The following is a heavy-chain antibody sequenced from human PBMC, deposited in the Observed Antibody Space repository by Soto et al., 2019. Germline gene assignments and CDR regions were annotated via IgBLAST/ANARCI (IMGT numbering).Heavy chain of an antibody. CDR2: IWYDGSNK. V-gene: IGHV3-33*01. J-gene: IGHJ4*02. Sequence: QVQLVESGGGVVQPGRSLRLSCAASGFTFSSYGMHWVRQAPGKGLEWVAVIWYDGSNKYYADSAKGRFTISRDNSNNTLYLQMNSLRAEDTAVYYCARGQFDDSSGGFDYWGQGTLVTVSS. D-gene: IGHD3-22*01. CDR1: GFTFSSYG. CDR3: ARGQFDDSSGGFDY.